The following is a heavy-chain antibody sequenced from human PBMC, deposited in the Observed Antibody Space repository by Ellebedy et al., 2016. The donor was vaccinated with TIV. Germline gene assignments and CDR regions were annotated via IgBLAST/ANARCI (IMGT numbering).Heavy chain of an antibody. CDR3: ARDFRQWLAQGDALDV. CDR1: GFTFSSYS. V-gene: IGHV3-21*01. Sequence: PGGSLRLSCAASGFTFSSYSLNWVRQAPGKGLEWVSSISSSSSYIYYADSVRGRFTVSRDNAKNSLYLQMNSLRAEDTAVYYCARDFRQWLAQGDALDVWGQGTTVTVSS. J-gene: IGHJ6*02. D-gene: IGHD6-19*01. CDR2: ISSSSSYI.